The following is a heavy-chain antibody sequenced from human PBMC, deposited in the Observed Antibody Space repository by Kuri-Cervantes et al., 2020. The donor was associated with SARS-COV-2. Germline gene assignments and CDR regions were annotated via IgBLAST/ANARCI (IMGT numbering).Heavy chain of an antibody. J-gene: IGHJ4*02. CDR3: ARETQQFDY. V-gene: IGHV4-34*01. Sequence: SETLSLTCAVYGGSFSGYYWSWIRQPPGKGLEWIGEINHSGSTNYNPSLKGRVTISVDTSKNQFSLKLSSVTAADTAVYYCARETQQFDYWGQGTLVTVSS. CDR1: GGSFSGYY. D-gene: IGHD1/OR15-1a*01. CDR2: INHSGST.